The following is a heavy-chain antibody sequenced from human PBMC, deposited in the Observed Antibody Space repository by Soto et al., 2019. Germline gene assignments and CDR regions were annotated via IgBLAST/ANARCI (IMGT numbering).Heavy chain of an antibody. J-gene: IGHJ6*02. CDR2: ISYDGSNK. D-gene: IGHD5-12*01. CDR3: AKDGSGYDSPYYYYGMDV. CDR1: GFTFSSYG. Sequence: MRLSCAASGFTFSSYGMHWVRQAPGKGLEWVAVISYDGSNKYYADSVKGRFTISRDNSKNTLYLQMNSLRAEDTAVYYCAKDGSGYDSPYYYYGMDVWGQGTTVTVSS. V-gene: IGHV3-30*18.